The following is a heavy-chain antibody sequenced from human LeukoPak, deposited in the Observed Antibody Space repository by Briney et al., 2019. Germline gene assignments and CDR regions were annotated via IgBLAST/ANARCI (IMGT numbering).Heavy chain of an antibody. Sequence: SETLSLTCTVSGGSISSYHWSWIRQPPGKGLEWIGYIYYSGSTNYNPSLKSRVTISVDTSKNQFSLKLSSVTAADTAVYYCARRYYYYGMDVWGQGTTVTVSS. J-gene: IGHJ6*02. CDR3: ARRYYYYGMDV. V-gene: IGHV4-59*08. CDR1: GGSISSYH. CDR2: IYYSGST.